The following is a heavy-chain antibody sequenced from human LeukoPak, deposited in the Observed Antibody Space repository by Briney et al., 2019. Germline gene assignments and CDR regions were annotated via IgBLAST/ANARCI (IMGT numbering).Heavy chain of an antibody. CDR2: INWNGGST. Sequence: GGSLRLSCAASGFTFDDYGTSWVRQAPGKGLEWVSGINWNGGSTGYADSVKGRFTISRDNAKNSLYLQMNSLRAEDTALYYCARAAGGSYYDSSGYYYWGQGTLVTVSS. J-gene: IGHJ4*02. CDR3: ARAAGGSYYDSSGYYY. CDR1: GFTFDDYG. D-gene: IGHD3-22*01. V-gene: IGHV3-20*04.